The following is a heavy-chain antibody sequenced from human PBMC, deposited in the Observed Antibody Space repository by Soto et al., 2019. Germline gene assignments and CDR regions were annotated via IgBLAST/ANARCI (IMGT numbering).Heavy chain of an antibody. CDR2: ISGTGGST. V-gene: IGHV3-23*01. Sequence: GGSLRLSCAASGFTFNNYALNWVRQAPGKGLEWVSSISGTGGSTFYAGSAKGRFTISRDNSKNTLFLQMTSPRAEDTAVYYCGKGNSKWGTGDAFDIWGQGTMVTVSS. J-gene: IGHJ3*02. CDR1: GFTFNNYA. D-gene: IGHD7-27*01. CDR3: GKGNSKWGTGDAFDI.